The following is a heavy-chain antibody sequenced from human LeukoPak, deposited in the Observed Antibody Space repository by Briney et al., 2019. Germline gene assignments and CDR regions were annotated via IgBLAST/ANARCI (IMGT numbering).Heavy chain of an antibody. J-gene: IGHJ4*02. CDR2: INHSGST. CDR3: ARGGY. Sequence: SETLSLTCAVYGGSFSGYYWSWIRQPPGKGLEWIGEINHSGSTNYNPSHKSRVTISVDTSKNQFALKVSSVTAAGTAVYYCARGGYWGQGTLVTVSS. CDR1: GGSFSGYY. V-gene: IGHV4-34*01.